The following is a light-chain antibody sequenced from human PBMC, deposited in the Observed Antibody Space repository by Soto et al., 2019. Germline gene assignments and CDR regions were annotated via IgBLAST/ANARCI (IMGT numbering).Light chain of an antibody. V-gene: IGKV1-39*01. CDR1: QSIRTY. Sequence: DIPMTQSPSSLSASVGDRVTIACRASQSIRTYLNWYQQKPGKAPKLLIDFASSLQSGVPSRFSGSGSGTDFTLTISGLQPADFATYYCQQTYTAPLTFGGGTKVEIE. CDR3: QQTYTAPLT. J-gene: IGKJ4*01. CDR2: FAS.